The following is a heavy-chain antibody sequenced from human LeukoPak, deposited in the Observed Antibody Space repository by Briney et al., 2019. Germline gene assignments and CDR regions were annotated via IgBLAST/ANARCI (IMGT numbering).Heavy chain of an antibody. V-gene: IGHV1-2*02. Sequence: ASVKVSCKTSGYSFTAFYIHWVRQAPGQGLEWMGWINPNSGGTNYAQKFQGRVTMTRDTSISTAYMELSRLRSDDTAVYYCAREGSSGARNAFDIWGQGTMVTVSS. D-gene: IGHD6-19*01. CDR2: INPNSGGT. J-gene: IGHJ3*02. CDR1: GYSFTAFY. CDR3: AREGSSGARNAFDI.